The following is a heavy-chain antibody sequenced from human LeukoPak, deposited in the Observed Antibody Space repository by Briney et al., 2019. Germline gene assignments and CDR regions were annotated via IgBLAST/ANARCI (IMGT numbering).Heavy chain of an antibody. V-gene: IGHV4-34*01. CDR3: ARGRWILWFGERGNWFDP. CDR2: INHSGST. CDR1: GGSFSGYY. D-gene: IGHD3-10*01. Sequence: SPTLSLTCSVYGGSFSGYYWRWIRQPPGKELEWIGEINHSGSTNYNPSIKSRVTISVDTSNNQFSLMLSSVTAADTAVYYCARGRWILWFGERGNWFDPWGQGTLVTVSS. J-gene: IGHJ5*02.